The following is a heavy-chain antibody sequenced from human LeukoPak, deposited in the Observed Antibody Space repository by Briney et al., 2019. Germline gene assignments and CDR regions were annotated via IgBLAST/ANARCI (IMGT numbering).Heavy chain of an antibody. Sequence: GGSLRLSCAASGFTFSDYYMSWIRQAPGEGLEWVSYISSSGSTIYYADSVKGRFTISRDNAKNSLYLQMNSLRAEDTAVYYCARVLGDRYSGSYSPRPYYYGMDVWGQGTTVTVSS. CDR2: ISSSGSTI. D-gene: IGHD1-26*01. V-gene: IGHV3-11*01. CDR3: ARVLGDRYSGSYSPRPYYYGMDV. CDR1: GFTFSDYY. J-gene: IGHJ6*02.